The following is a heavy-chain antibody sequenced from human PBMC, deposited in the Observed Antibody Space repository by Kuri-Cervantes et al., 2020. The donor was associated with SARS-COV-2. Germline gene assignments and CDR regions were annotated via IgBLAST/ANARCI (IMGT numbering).Heavy chain of an antibody. CDR2: IGGGGVTI. CDR1: GFAFSESY. J-gene: IGHJ4*02. D-gene: IGHD6-6*01. Sequence: GGSLRLSCEASGFAFSESYMSWIRQAPGKGLEWLSYIGGGGVTIDYADSVKGRFTISRDNAKNSLYLQMNSLRAEDTAVYYCAKDYYSSSSNYFDYWGQGTLVTVSS. CDR3: AKDYYSSSSNYFDY. V-gene: IGHV3-11*01.